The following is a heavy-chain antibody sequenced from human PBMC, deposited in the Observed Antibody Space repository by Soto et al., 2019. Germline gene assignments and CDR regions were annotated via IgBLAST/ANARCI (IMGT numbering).Heavy chain of an antibody. CDR2: IYYSGST. CDR1: GGSISSYY. CDR3: ARFYYDFWSGYSYNWFDP. J-gene: IGHJ5*02. Sequence: PSETLSLTCTVSGGSISSYYGSWIRTPPGKGLEWIGYIYYSGSTNYNPSLKSRVTISVDTSKNQFSLKLSSVTAADTAVYYCARFYYDFWSGYSYNWFDPWGQGTLVTVSS. D-gene: IGHD3-3*01. V-gene: IGHV4-59*01.